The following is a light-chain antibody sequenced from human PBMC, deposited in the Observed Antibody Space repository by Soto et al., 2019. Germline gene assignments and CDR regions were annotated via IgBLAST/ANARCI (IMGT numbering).Light chain of an antibody. V-gene: IGLV2-14*01. J-gene: IGLJ2*01. CDR3: SSYTSSSTLV. CDR2: GVS. Sequence: QSALTQPASVSGSPGQSITISCTGTSSDLGGYNYVSWYQQHPGKAPKLMIYGVSNRPSGVSSRFSGSRSGDTASLTISGLQAEDEADYYCSSYTSSSTLVFGGGTKLTVL. CDR1: SSDLGGYNY.